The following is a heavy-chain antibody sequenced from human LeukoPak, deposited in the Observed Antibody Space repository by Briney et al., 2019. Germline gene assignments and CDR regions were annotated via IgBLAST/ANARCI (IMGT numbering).Heavy chain of an antibody. CDR1: GGSFSGYY. J-gene: IGHJ4*02. V-gene: IGHV4-34*01. D-gene: IGHD5-12*01. CDR3: ARGRGWLRFFHY. CDR2: INHSGST. Sequence: SETLSLTCAVYGGSFSGYYWSWLGQPRGKGMEWMGEINHSGSTNYNPSLTSGGTISVDTTKNQCSLNLSSVTAADTAVYYCARGRGWLRFFHYRGQGPLGTVS.